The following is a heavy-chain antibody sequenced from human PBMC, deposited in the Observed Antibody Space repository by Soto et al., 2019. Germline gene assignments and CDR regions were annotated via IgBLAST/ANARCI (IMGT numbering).Heavy chain of an antibody. CDR2: FIPIFGTA. Sequence: QVQLVQSGAEVKKPGSSVKVSCKASGGTFSSYAISWVRQAPGQGLEWMGGFIPIFGTANYAQKFQGRVKITADESTSTAYMEMSSLRSEDTAVYYCASRIWGAVTPFDYWGQGTLVTVSS. CDR3: ASRIWGAVTPFDY. J-gene: IGHJ4*02. D-gene: IGHD3-16*01. V-gene: IGHV1-69*01. CDR1: GGTFSSYA.